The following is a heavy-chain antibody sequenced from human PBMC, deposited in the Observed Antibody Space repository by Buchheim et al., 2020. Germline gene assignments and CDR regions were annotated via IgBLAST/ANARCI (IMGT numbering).Heavy chain of an antibody. CDR3: ASYYVGEGGRGY. Sequence: QVLLQESGPGVAKPSQTVSLTCTVSGASISSGAHHWAWIRQHPGKGLEWIGCIYDNSGRTYYNPSLTSRASISVDTSNNQFSLKLTSATAADTALYYCASYYVGEGGRGYWGQGT. CDR2: IYDNSGRT. J-gene: IGHJ4*02. V-gene: IGHV4-31*03. D-gene: IGHD3-16*01. CDR1: GASISSGAHH.